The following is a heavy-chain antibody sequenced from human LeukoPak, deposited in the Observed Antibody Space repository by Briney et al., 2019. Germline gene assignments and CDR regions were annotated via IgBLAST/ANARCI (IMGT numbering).Heavy chain of an antibody. CDR3: ARDHLAAAGTKGRAPLGP. J-gene: IGHJ5*02. Sequence: PSETLSLTCTVSGGSIRSSTYNWGWIRQPPGKGLEWIGSIHYTGSTYYNPSLKSRVTISVDTSKSQFSLKLSSVTAADTAVYYCARDHLAAAGTKGRAPLGPWGQGTLVTVSS. CDR1: GGSIRSSTYN. CDR2: IHYTGST. V-gene: IGHV4-39*07. D-gene: IGHD6-13*01.